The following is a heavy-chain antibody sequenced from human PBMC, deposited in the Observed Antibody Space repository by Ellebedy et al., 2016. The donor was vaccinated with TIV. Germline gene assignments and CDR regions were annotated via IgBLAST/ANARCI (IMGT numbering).Heavy chain of an antibody. V-gene: IGHV3-11*01. Sequence: GGSLRLXCAASGFTFGDYYMNWIRQAPGKGLEWVSYISSGGSTMSYADSVKGRFTISRDNAKSSLYLQMNGLRAEDTAVYYCARGGDYGGAGNWYLDLWGRGTLVTVSS. J-gene: IGHJ2*01. CDR2: ISSGGSTM. CDR1: GFTFGDYY. D-gene: IGHD4-23*01. CDR3: ARGGDYGGAGNWYLDL.